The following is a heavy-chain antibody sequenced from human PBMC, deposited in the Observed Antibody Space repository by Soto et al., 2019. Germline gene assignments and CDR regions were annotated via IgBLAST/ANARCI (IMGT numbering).Heavy chain of an antibody. CDR2: IYYSGST. Sequence: PSETLSLTCTVSGGSISSGGYYWSWIRQHPGKGLEWIGYIYYSGSTYYNPSLKSRVTISVDTSKNQFSLKLTSVTAADTAMYYCTSSSSGYYYPFDYWGQGTLVTVSS. CDR3: TSSSSGYYYPFDY. CDR1: GGSISSGGYY. D-gene: IGHD3-22*01. V-gene: IGHV4-30-4*08. J-gene: IGHJ4*02.